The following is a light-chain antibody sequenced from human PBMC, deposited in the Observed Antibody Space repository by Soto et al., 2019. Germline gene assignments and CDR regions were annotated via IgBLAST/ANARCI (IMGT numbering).Light chain of an antibody. CDR3: CSYAGSSTV. V-gene: IGLV2-23*02. CDR2: EVT. J-gene: IGLJ1*01. CDR1: SSDVGSYNL. Sequence: QSVLTQPASVSGSPGQSITISCTGTSSDVGSYNLVSWYQQHPGKAPKIMIYEVTKRPSGVSSRFSGSKSGNTASLTISGLQAEDEADYYFCSYAGSSTVFGTGTKLTVL.